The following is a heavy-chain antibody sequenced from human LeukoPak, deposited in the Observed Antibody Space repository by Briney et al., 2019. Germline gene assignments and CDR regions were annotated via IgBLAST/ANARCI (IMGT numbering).Heavy chain of an antibody. CDR1: GYTFTSNG. D-gene: IGHD4-17*01. J-gene: IGHJ4*02. Sequence: ASVKVSCKASGYTFTSNGISWGRQGPGQGLEWVGWISAYNGKTNYAQKLQGRVTMTTDTSTSTAYMELRSLRSDDTAVYYCARDDGDYDGSFDYWGQGTLVTVSS. CDR3: ARDDGDYDGSFDY. CDR2: ISAYNGKT. V-gene: IGHV1-18*01.